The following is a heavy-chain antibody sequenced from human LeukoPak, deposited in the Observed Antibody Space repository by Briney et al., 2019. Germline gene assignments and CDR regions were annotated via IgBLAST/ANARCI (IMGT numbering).Heavy chain of an antibody. CDR2: TYYSGST. CDR3: ARGAYYDFWSGYYPNWFDP. V-gene: IGHV4-59*01. D-gene: IGHD3-3*01. CDR1: GGSISSYY. Sequence: SETLSLTCTVSGGSISSYYWSWIRQPPGKGLEWIGYTYYSGSTNYNPSLKSRVTISVDTSKNQFSLKLSSVTAADTAVYYCARGAYYDFWSGYYPNWFDPWGQGTLVTVSS. J-gene: IGHJ5*02.